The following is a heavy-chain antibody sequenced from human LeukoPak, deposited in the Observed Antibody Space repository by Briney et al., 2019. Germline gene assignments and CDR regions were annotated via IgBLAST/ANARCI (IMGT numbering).Heavy chain of an antibody. CDR3: ARDYTGEWGNFDY. CDR1: GFTFDDYG. J-gene: IGHJ4*02. D-gene: IGHD3-16*01. CDR2: INWNGGST. V-gene: IGHV3-20*04. Sequence: PGGSLRLSCAASGFTFDDYGMSWVRQAPGMGLEWVSGINWNGGSTGYADSVKGRFTISRDNAKNSLCLQMNSLRAEDTALYYCARDYTGEWGNFDYWGQGTLVTVSS.